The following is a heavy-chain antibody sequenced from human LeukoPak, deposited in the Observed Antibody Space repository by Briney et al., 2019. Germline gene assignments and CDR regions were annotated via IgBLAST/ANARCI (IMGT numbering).Heavy chain of an antibody. CDR2: IRYDGSDK. J-gene: IGHJ5*02. CDR1: GFTFSRHG. CDR3: AKCPKWELLPDDP. D-gene: IGHD1-26*01. Sequence: GGSLRLSCAASGFTFSRHGMHWVRQAPGKGLEWVAFIRYDGSDKYYADSVKGRFTISRDNSKNTLYLQMNSLRAEDTAVYYCAKCPKWELLPDDPWGQGTLVTVSS. V-gene: IGHV3-30*02.